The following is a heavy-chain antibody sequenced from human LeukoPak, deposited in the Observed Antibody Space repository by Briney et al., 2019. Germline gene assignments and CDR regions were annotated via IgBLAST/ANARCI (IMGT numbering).Heavy chain of an antibody. Sequence: ASVKVSCKASGYTFTGYYMHWVRQAPGPGLEWMGWINPNSGGTNYAQKFQGRVTMTRDTSISTAYMELSRLRSDDTAVYYCARGEEASLEEITIFGVVIPYDYWGQGTLVTVSS. V-gene: IGHV1-2*02. D-gene: IGHD3-3*01. CDR1: GYTFTGYY. CDR3: ARGEEASLEEITIFGVVIPYDY. J-gene: IGHJ4*02. CDR2: INPNSGGT.